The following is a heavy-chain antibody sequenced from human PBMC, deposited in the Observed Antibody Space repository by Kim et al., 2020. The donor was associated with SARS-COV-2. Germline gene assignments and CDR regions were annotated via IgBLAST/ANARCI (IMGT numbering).Heavy chain of an antibody. CDR2: T. J-gene: IGHJ1*01. D-gene: IGHD6-13*01. Sequence: TTYADAVKGRFTISRDNSKNTLYLQINSLTAEDTAVYYCARGGIAGNFQYWGQGTLVTVSS. CDR3: ARGGIAGNFQY. V-gene: IGHV3-23*01.